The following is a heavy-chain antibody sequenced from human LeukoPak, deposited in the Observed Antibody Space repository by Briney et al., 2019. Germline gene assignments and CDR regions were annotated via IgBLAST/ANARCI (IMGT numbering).Heavy chain of an antibody. Sequence: ASVKVSCKASGYTFTSYDINWVRQATGQGLEWVGWMNPNSGNTGYAQKFQGRVTMTRNTSISTAYMELSSLRSEDTAVYYCARARGYYDSSGYNWGQGTLVTVSS. CDR3: ARARGYYDSSGYN. CDR2: MNPNSGNT. D-gene: IGHD3-22*01. V-gene: IGHV1-8*01. J-gene: IGHJ4*02. CDR1: GYTFTSYD.